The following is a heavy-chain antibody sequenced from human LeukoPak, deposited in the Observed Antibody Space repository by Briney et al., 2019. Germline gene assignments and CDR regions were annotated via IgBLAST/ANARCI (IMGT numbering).Heavy chain of an antibody. CDR2: IIPIFGTA. CDR3: ASSPYYDFWSGIPGYFDY. CDR1: GGTFSIYA. V-gene: IGHV1-69*01. J-gene: IGHJ4*02. D-gene: IGHD3-3*01. Sequence: GSSVKVSCKASGGTFSIYAICWVRQAPGQGLEWMGGIIPIFGTANYAQKFQGRVTITADESTSTAYMELSSLRSEDTAVYYCASSPYYDFWSGIPGYFDYWGQGTLVTVSS.